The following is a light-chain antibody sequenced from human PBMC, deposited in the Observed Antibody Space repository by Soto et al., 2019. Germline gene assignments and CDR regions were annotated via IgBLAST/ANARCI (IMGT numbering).Light chain of an antibody. J-gene: IGLJ2*01. CDR3: NSYRNTDTVI. CDR1: SNDVGGYNH. V-gene: IGLV2-14*01. CDR2: EVY. Sequence: QSALTQPASVSGSPGQSISISCTGTSNDVGGYNHVSWYQQLPGKAPNLIIYEVYYRPSGVSNRFSGSKSGNTASLTISGLQAEDEADYYCNSYRNTDTVIFGGGTKLTAL.